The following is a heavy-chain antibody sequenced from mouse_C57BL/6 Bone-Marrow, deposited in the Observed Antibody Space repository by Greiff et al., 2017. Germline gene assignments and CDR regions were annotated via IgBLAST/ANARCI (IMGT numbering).Heavy chain of an antibody. Sequence: QVQLQQPGAELVKPGASVKLSCKASGYTFTSSWMQWVKQRPGQGLDWIGEIDPSDSYTNYNQKFKGKATLTVDTSSSTASMQLSSLTSEDSAVYYCAREANHYAMDYWGQGTSVTVSS. J-gene: IGHJ4*01. CDR2: IDPSDSYT. D-gene: IGHD1-1*01. CDR3: AREANHYAMDY. CDR1: GYTFTSSW. V-gene: IGHV1-50*01.